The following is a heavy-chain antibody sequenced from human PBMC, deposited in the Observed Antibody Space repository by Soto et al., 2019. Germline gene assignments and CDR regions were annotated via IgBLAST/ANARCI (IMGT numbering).Heavy chain of an antibody. Sequence: GSLRLSCAASGFTFSSYAMSWVRQAPGKGLEWVSAISGSGGSTYYADSVKGRFTISRDNSKNTLYLQMNSLRAEDTAVYYCAKEVVVPAAIGAYYYYYYMDVWGKGTTVTVSS. J-gene: IGHJ6*03. V-gene: IGHV3-23*01. D-gene: IGHD2-2*01. CDR1: GFTFSSYA. CDR2: ISGSGGST. CDR3: AKEVVVPAAIGAYYYYYYMDV.